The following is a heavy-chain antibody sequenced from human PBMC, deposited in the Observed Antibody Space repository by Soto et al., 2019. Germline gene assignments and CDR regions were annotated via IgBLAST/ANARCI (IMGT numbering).Heavy chain of an antibody. CDR1: GYTFTSYD. V-gene: IGHV1-8*01. J-gene: IGHJ6*02. CDR3: ARAHPYRPGPGGDYYYYDGMDV. D-gene: IGHD1-1*01. Sequence: QVQLVQSGAEVKKPGASVKVSCKASGYTFTSYDINWVRQATGQGLEWMGWMNPNSGNTGYAQKFQGRVTMTRNTSISTAYMELSSLRSEDTAVYYCARAHPYRPGPGGDYYYYDGMDVWGQGTTVTVSS. CDR2: MNPNSGNT.